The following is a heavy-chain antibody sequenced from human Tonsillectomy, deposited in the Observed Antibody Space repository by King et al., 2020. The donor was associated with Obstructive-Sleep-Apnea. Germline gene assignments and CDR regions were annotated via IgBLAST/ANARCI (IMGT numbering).Heavy chain of an antibody. Sequence: QLQESGPGLVKPSETLSLTCTVSGGSISSSSYYWGWIRQPPGKGLEWIGSIYYSGSTYYNPSFKSLVTISVDTSKNQFSLKLSPVTAADTAVYYCATRDYDDSSGYYSNYFDYWGQGTLVTVSS. CDR3: ATRDYDDSSGYYSNYFDY. J-gene: IGHJ4*02. CDR1: GGSISSSSYY. V-gene: IGHV4-39*07. CDR2: IYYSGST. D-gene: IGHD3-22*01.